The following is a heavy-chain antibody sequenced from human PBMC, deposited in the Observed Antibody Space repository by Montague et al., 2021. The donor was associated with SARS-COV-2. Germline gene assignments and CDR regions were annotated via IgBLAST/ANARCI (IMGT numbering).Heavy chain of an antibody. CDR1: GGSISGSSDY. CDR2: VDYSGNT. D-gene: IGHD5-18*01. CDR3: ARREYSYGWGD. J-gene: IGHJ4*02. Sequence: SETLSLTCTVTGGSISGSSDYWGWIRQSPGKGLEWIASVDYSGNTYYSPSLKSRLTISVGTSKNQFSLKLNSVTAADTALYYCARREYSYGWGDWGQGTLVTVSS. V-gene: IGHV4-39*01.